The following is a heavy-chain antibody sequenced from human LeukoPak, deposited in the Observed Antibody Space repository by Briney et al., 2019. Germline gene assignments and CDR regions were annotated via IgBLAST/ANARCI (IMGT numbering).Heavy chain of an antibody. CDR3: AKFLVSSSWYLVDYYMDV. CDR2: VSGSGGST. CDR1: GFTFSSYA. V-gene: IGHV3-23*01. Sequence: GGSLRLSCAASGFTFSSYAMSWVRQAPGKGLEWVSAVSGSGGSTYYADSVKGRFTLSRDNCKNTLYLQMNSLRAEDTAVYYCAKFLVSSSWYLVDYYMDVWGKGTTVTVSS. D-gene: IGHD6-13*01. J-gene: IGHJ6*03.